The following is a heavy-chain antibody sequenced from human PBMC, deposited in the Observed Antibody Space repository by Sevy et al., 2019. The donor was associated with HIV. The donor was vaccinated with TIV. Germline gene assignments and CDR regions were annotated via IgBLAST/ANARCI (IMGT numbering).Heavy chain of an antibody. Sequence: SETLSLTCAVYGGSFSGYYWSWIRQPPGKGLEWIGEINHSGSTNYNPSLKSRVTISVDTSKNQFSLKLSSVTAADTAVYYCARGKIVATISRSARGGWFDPWGQGTLVTVSS. D-gene: IGHD5-12*01. CDR1: GGSFSGYY. CDR3: ARGKIVATISRSARGGWFDP. J-gene: IGHJ5*02. CDR2: INHSGST. V-gene: IGHV4-34*01.